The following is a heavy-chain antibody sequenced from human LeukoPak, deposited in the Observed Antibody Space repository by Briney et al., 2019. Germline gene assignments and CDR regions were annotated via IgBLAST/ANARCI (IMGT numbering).Heavy chain of an antibody. CDR2: NYCSGST. D-gene: IGHD2-2*01. CDR1: GGSISSSSYY. V-gene: IGHV4-39*01. CDR3: AGHVALSGDNAKRKVPAATLPTWFDP. Sequence: SETLSLTCTVSGGSISSSSYYWGWIRRPTGKGLEWIGTNYCSGSTYYDPSIKNRVTISVDTSKTEFALKLSSVTAPDTAVYYCAGHVALSGDNAKRKVPAATLPTWFDPWGQGTLVTVSS. J-gene: IGHJ5*02.